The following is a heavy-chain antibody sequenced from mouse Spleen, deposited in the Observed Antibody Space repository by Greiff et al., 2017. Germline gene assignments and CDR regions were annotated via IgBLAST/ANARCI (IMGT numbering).Heavy chain of an antibody. CDR1: GYTFTSYW. J-gene: IGHJ3*01. Sequence: VQLQQPGAELVMPGASVKLSCKASGYTFTSYWMHWVKQRPGQGLEWIGEIDPSDSYTNYNQKFKGKATLTVDKSSSTAYMQLSSLTSEDSAVYYCARLSTPWFAYWGQGTLVTVSA. D-gene: IGHD5-1*01. V-gene: IGHV1-69*01. CDR2: IDPSDSYT. CDR3: ARLSTPWFAY.